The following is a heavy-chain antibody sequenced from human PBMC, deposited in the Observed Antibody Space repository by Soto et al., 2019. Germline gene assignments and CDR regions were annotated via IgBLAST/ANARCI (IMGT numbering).Heavy chain of an antibody. CDR1: GGSISSYY. CDR2: IYYSGST. D-gene: IGHD1-26*01. J-gene: IGHJ6*02. V-gene: IGHV4-59*01. CDR3: ARDNRGATLYYYYGMDV. Sequence: KPSETLSLTCTVSGGSISSYYWSWIRQPPGKGLEWIGYIYYSGSTNYNPSLKSRVTISVDTSKNQFSLKLSSVTAADTAVYYCARDNRGATLYYYYGMDVWGQGTTVT.